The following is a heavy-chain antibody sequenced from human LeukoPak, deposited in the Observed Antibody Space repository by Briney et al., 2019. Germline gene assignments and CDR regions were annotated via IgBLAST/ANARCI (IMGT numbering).Heavy chain of an antibody. CDR3: AISESDY. V-gene: IGHV3-23*01. CDR1: GFTFSTYA. CDR2: ISDSGDNT. Sequence: GGSLRLSCAASGFTFSTYAMSWVRQAPGKGLEWVSTISDSGDNTYYADSVKGRFTISRDNSKTTLYLQMNSLSAEDTAVYYCAISESDYWGQGILVTVSS. D-gene: IGHD2/OR15-2a*01. J-gene: IGHJ4*02.